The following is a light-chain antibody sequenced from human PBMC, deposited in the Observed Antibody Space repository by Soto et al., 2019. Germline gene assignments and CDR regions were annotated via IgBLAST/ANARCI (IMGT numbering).Light chain of an antibody. Sequence: QSALTQPPSASGSPGQSVTISCTGTSSDVGGYNYVSWYQQHPGKAPKLMIYEVTKRPSGVPDRFSGSKSVNTASLTVSGLPAEDEADYYCSSHAGINNVVFGGGTKLTVL. CDR1: SSDVGGYNY. CDR2: EVT. V-gene: IGLV2-8*01. CDR3: SSHAGINNVV. J-gene: IGLJ3*02.